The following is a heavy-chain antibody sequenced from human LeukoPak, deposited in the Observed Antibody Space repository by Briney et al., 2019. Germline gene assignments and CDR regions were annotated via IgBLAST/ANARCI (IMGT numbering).Heavy chain of an antibody. V-gene: IGHV3-7*04. D-gene: IGHD6-13*01. CDR3: ARGWAHHDY. CDR1: GFTFSSYW. J-gene: IGHJ4*02. Sequence: GGSLRLSCAASGFTFSSYWMSWVRQAPGKGLEWVANIKEDGNEKYYVDSVKGRFTISRDNAKKSLDLQMNGLRGEDTAVYYCARGWAHHDYWGQGTLVTVSS. CDR2: IKEDGNEK.